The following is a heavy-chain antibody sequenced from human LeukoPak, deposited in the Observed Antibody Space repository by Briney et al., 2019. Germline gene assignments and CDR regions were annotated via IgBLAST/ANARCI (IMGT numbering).Heavy chain of an antibody. J-gene: IGHJ6*03. V-gene: IGHV3-23*01. Sequence: PGGSLRLSCAASGFTFSSYAMSWVRQAPGKGLEWVSAISGSGGSTYYADSVKGRFTISRDNSKNTLYLQMNSLRAEDTAVYYCANYVRQWLLNVYYYYYMDVWGKGTTVTVSS. CDR3: ANYVRQWLLNVYYYYYMDV. CDR1: GFTFSSYA. D-gene: IGHD6-19*01. CDR2: ISGSGGST.